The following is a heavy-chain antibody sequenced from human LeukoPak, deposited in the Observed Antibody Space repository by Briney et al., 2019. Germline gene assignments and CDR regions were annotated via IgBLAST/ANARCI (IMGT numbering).Heavy chain of an antibody. D-gene: IGHD1-14*01. V-gene: IGHV4-39*01. CDR3: TTGNY. CDR1: GGSINGYY. J-gene: IGHJ4*02. CDR2: IYYTGTT. Sequence: SETLSLTCTVSGGSINGYYWGWIRQPPGKGLEWIGSIYYTGTTYYNPSLKSRVTISVDTSKNQFSLKLSSVTAADTAVYYCTTGNYWGQGTLVTVSS.